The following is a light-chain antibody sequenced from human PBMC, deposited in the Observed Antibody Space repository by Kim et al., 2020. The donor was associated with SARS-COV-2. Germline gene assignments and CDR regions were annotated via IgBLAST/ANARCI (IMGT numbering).Light chain of an antibody. J-gene: IGKJ2*03. CDR2: AAS. V-gene: IGKV3-20*01. CDR1: RSVSSSD. Sequence: LSPGERATLSCRASRSVSSSDLAWYQQRPGQAPRLLIYAASTRATGIPDRFSGSGSWTEFTLTISGLEPEDLAVYYCQQYGSSYSFGQGTKLEI. CDR3: QQYGSSYS.